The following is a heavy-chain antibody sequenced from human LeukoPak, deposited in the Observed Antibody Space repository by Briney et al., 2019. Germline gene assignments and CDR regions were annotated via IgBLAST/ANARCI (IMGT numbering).Heavy chain of an antibody. V-gene: IGHV3-30*02. CDR2: IRYDGSNK. Sequence: GGSLRLSCAASGFTFSSYGMHWVRQAPGKGLEWVAFIRYDGSNKYYADSVKGRFTISRDNSKNTLSLQMNSLRAEDTAVYYCAKDRYYDILTGYIDYWGQGTLVTVSS. CDR3: AKDRYYDILTGYIDY. J-gene: IGHJ4*02. CDR1: GFTFSSYG. D-gene: IGHD3-9*01.